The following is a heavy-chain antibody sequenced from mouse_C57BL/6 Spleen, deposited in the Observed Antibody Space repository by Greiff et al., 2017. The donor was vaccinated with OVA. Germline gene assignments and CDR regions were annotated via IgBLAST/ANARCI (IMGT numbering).Heavy chain of an antibody. J-gene: IGHJ3*01. CDR2: IDPSDSYT. D-gene: IGHD1-1*01. CDR3: AQNYGSREDWFAY. Sequence: QVQLKQPGAELVRPGTSVKLSCKASGYTFTSYWMHWVKQRPGQGLEWIGVIDPSDSYTNYNQKFKGKATLTVDTSSSTAYMQLSSLTSEDSAVYYCAQNYGSREDWFAYWGQGTLVTVSA. CDR1: GYTFTSYW. V-gene: IGHV1-59*01.